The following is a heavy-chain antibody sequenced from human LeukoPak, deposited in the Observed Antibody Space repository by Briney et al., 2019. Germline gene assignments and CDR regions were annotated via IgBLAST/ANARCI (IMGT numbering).Heavy chain of an antibody. Sequence: PGRSLRLSCAASGFTFSSYAMHWVRQAPGKGLEWVAVISCDGSNKYYADSVKGRFTISRDNSKNTLYLQMNSLRAEDTAVYYCARALSSGRLDYWGQGTLVTVSS. CDR2: ISCDGSNK. D-gene: IGHD6-19*01. CDR1: GFTFSSYA. J-gene: IGHJ4*02. CDR3: ARALSSGRLDY. V-gene: IGHV3-30-3*01.